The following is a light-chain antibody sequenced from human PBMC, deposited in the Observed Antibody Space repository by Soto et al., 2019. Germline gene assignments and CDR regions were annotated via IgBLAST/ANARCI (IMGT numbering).Light chain of an antibody. V-gene: IGLV2-14*01. Sequence: QSALTQPASVSGSPEQSITISCTGTSSDVGGYNYVSWYQQHPGKAPKLMIYEVSNRPSGVSNRLSGSKSGNTASLTISGLQAEDEADYYCSSYTSSSTLVFGTGTKLTVL. J-gene: IGLJ1*01. CDR2: EVS. CDR3: SSYTSSSTLV. CDR1: SSDVGGYNY.